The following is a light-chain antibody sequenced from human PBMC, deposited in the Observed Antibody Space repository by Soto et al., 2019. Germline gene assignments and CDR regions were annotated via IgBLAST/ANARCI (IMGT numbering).Light chain of an antibody. CDR1: SSDVGGYNY. CDR2: DVS. V-gene: IGLV2-14*01. J-gene: IGLJ2*01. CDR3: SSYTRSNTHVV. Sequence: QSVLTQPASVSGSPGQSITISCSGTSSDVGGYNYVSWYQQHPGKAPKLMIHDVSNRPSGVSNRFSASKSGNTASLTISGLQAEDEADYFCSSYTRSNTHVVFGGGTKVTVL.